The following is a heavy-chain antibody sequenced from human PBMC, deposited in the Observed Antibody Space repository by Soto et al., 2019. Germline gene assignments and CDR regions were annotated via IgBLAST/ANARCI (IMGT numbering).Heavy chain of an antibody. V-gene: IGHV3-33*01. CDR1: GFTFSSYG. D-gene: IGHD3-10*01. Sequence: PGGSLRLSCAASGFTFSSYGMHWVRQAPGKGLEWVAVIWYDGSNKYYADSVKGRFTISRDNSKNTLYLQMNSLRAEDTAVYYCARAGYYGSGSNYYYYGMDVWGQGTTVTVSS. CDR2: IWYDGSNK. CDR3: ARAGYYGSGSNYYYYGMDV. J-gene: IGHJ6*02.